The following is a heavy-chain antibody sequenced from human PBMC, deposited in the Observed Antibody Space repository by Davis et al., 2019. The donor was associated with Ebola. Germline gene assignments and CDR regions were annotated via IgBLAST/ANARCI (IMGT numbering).Heavy chain of an antibody. CDR1: GGTFSSYA. CDR3: ARDSLKYCSGGSCYYYGMDV. CDR2: IIPIFGTA. Sequence: SVKVSCKASGGTFSSYAISWVRRAPGQGLGWMGGIIPIFGTANYAQKFQGRVTITADKSTSTAYMELSSLRSEDTAVYYCARDSLKYCSGGSCYYYGMDVWGQGTTVTVSS. V-gene: IGHV1-69*06. J-gene: IGHJ6*02. D-gene: IGHD2-15*01.